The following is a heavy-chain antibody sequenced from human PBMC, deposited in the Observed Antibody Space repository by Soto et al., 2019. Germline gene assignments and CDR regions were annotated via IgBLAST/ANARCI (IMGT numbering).Heavy chain of an antibody. V-gene: IGHV4-59*01. CDR3: ARTRMIESWIDY. CDR2: IYYSGST. D-gene: IGHD2-21*01. CDR1: GDSISTYY. J-gene: IGHJ4*01. Sequence: KTSETLSLTCDVSGDSISTYYWSWVRQPPGKGLEWIGYIYYSGSTLYNPSLESRVTLSIDMSKKQVSLRLNSVIAADTAVYYCARTRMIESWIDYWGHGXLVTVYS.